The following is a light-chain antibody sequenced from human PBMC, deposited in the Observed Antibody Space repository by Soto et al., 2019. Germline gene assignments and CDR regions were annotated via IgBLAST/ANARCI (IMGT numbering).Light chain of an antibody. J-gene: IGLJ1*01. CDR1: SSDVGSYNL. V-gene: IGLV2-23*01. CDR2: EGS. Sequence: QSVLTQPASVSGSPGQSITIPCTGNSSDVGSYNLVSWYQQHPGKAPKLMIYEGSKRPSGVSNRFSGSKSGNTASLTISGLQAEDEADYYCCSYAGSSTYVFGTGTKVTVL. CDR3: CSYAGSSTYV.